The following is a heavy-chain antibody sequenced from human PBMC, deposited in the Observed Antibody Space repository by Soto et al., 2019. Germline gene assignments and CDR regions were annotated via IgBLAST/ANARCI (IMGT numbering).Heavy chain of an antibody. CDR2: IYYSGST. CDR3: VRETGYSGYEKNFDY. D-gene: IGHD5-12*01. CDR1: GGSISSGDYY. Sequence: SETLSLTCTVSGGSISSGDYYWSWIRQPPGKGLEWIGYIYYSGSTYYNPSLKSRVTISVDTSKNQFSLKLSSVTAADTAVYYCVRETGYSGYEKNFDYWGQGTLVTVSS. J-gene: IGHJ4*02. V-gene: IGHV4-30-4*01.